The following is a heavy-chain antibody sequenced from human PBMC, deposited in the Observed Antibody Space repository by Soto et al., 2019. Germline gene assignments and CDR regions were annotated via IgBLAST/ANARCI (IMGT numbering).Heavy chain of an antibody. CDR2: INHSGST. J-gene: IGHJ4*02. D-gene: IGHD6-13*01. Sequence: QVQLQQWGAGLLKPSETLSLTCAVYGGSFSGYYWSWIRQPPGKGLEWIGEINHSGSTNYNPSLKRRVTISVDTSKNQFSLKLSSVTAADTAVYYCARAGLRAGGSSWSRTAHRVYFDYWGQGTLVTVSS. CDR1: GGSFSGYY. V-gene: IGHV4-34*01. CDR3: ARAGLRAGGSSWSRTAHRVYFDY.